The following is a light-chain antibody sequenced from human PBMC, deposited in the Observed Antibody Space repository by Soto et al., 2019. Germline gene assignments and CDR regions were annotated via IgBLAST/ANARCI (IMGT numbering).Light chain of an antibody. J-gene: IGKJ1*01. Sequence: EILLTQSPGTLSLSPGERATLSCRASQTISSDYLAWYQQKPGQAPRLLIFGAATRAADIPDRFSGSGSGTDCTLTISRLEPEDFAVYYCQRYGSSPTFGQGTKVDIK. CDR2: GAA. V-gene: IGKV3-20*01. CDR3: QRYGSSPT. CDR1: QTISSDY.